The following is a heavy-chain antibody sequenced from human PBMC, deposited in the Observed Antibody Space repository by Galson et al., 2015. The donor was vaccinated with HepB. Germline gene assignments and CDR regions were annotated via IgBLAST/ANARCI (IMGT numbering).Heavy chain of an antibody. D-gene: IGHD4-17*01. CDR3: ARDLNIFDYGDYVDFDY. CDR2: IIPIFGTA. J-gene: IGHJ4*02. V-gene: IGHV1-69*13. Sequence: SVKVSCKASGGTFSSYAISWVRQAPGQGLEWMGGIIPIFGTANYAQKFQGRVTITADESTGTAYMELSSLRSEDTAVYYCARDLNIFDYGDYVDFDYWGQGTLVTVSS. CDR1: GGTFSSYA.